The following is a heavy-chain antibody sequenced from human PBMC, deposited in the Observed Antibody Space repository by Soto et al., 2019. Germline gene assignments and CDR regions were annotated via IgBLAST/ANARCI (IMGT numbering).Heavy chain of an antibody. CDR3: AYDLVIAVAGTRGDAFDI. V-gene: IGHV3-23*01. Sequence: GGSLRLSCAASGFTFSSYAMSWVRQAPGKGLEWVSAISGSGGSTYYADSVKGRFTISRDNSKNTLYLQMNSLRAEDTAVYYCAYDLVIAVAGTRGDAFDIWGQGTMVTVS. CDR1: GFTFSSYA. CDR2: ISGSGGST. J-gene: IGHJ3*02. D-gene: IGHD6-19*01.